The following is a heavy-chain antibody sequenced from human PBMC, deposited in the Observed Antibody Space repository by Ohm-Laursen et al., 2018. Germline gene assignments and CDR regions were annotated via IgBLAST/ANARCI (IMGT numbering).Heavy chain of an antibody. CDR1: GFTFSNYG. CDR3: VRDPSGWGLDV. CDR2: IGKSGDT. J-gene: IGHJ6*02. V-gene: IGHV3-13*04. D-gene: IGHD2-15*01. Sequence: SLRLSCAASGFTFSNYGMHWVRQRTEKGLESIAQIGKSGDTYYAGSVKGRFSISRDNAKKSLYLQMDSLRAEDTAVYYCVRDPSGWGLDVWGQGTTVTVCS.